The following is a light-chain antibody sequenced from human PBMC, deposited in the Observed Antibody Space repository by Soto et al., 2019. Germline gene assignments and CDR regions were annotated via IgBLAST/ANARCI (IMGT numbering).Light chain of an antibody. CDR1: QTISTY. J-gene: IGKJ4*01. CDR2: AAS. Sequence: DIEMTQSPSSLSASVGDRVTITCRASQTISTYLNWFQQKPGKAPNLLISAASILQSGVPSRFSGGGSGADFTLTINGLQPEDSATYYCQQTYSPLLTFGGGTKVEV. CDR3: QQTYSPLLT. V-gene: IGKV1-39*01.